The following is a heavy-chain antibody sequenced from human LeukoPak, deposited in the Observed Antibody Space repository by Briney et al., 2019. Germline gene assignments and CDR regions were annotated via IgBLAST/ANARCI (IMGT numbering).Heavy chain of an antibody. CDR2: PYYTGNS. D-gene: IGHD1-1*01. CDR3: ARGYYLPKTAEVGTTALFDY. V-gene: IGHV4-61*01. Sequence: SETLSLTCTVSGGCVSSDNYYWTWIRQPPGKGLEWIGCPYYTGNSNYNPSLKSRVTISLDTSKNQFSLKLSSVTAADTAVYYCARGYYLPKTAEVGTTALFDYWGQGTLVTVSS. J-gene: IGHJ4*02. CDR1: GGCVSSDNYY.